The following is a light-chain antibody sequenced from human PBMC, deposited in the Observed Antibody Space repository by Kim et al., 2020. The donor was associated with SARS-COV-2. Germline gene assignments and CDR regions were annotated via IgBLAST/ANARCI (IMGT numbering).Light chain of an antibody. V-gene: IGKV1-33*01. CDR1: QDISNY. CDR3: QQYDNPP. Sequence: DIQMTQSPSSLSASVGDRVTITCQASQDISNYLNWYQQKPGKAPKLLIYDASNLETGVPSRFSGSGSGTDFTFTISSLQPEDIATYYCQQYDNPPFGGGTKLEI. CDR2: DAS. J-gene: IGKJ4*01.